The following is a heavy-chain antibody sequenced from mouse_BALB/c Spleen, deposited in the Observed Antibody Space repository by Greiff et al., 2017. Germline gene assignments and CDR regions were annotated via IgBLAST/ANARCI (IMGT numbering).Heavy chain of an antibody. Sequence: VQVVESGPGLVAPSQSLSITCTVSGFSLTSYGVHWVRQPPGKGLEWLGVIWAGGSTNYNSALMSRLSISKDNSKSQVFLKMNSLQTDDTAMYYCARDRRYDGGDFDYWGQGTTLTVSS. CDR2: IWAGGST. CDR1: GFSLTSYG. V-gene: IGHV2-9*02. D-gene: IGHD2-14*01. J-gene: IGHJ2*01. CDR3: ARDRRYDGGDFDY.